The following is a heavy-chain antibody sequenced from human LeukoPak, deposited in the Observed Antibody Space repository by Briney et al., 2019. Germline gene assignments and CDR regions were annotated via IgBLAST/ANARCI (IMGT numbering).Heavy chain of an antibody. CDR1: GFTFSSYA. D-gene: IGHD3-10*01. CDR3: IPSGF. Sequence: GGSLRLSCAASGFTFSSYAMHWVRQAPGKGLEWVANIKPDGSEKYYVDSVKGRFTISRDNAKNSLYLQMDSLRAEDTAVYYCIPSGFWGQGILVTVSS. J-gene: IGHJ4*02. V-gene: IGHV3-7*01. CDR2: IKPDGSEK.